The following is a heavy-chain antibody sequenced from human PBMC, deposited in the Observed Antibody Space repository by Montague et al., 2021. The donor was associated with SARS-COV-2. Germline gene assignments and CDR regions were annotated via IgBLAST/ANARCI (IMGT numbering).Heavy chain of an antibody. CDR2: INHSGSA. V-gene: IGHV4-34*01. D-gene: IGHD2-2*02. Sequence: SETLSLTCAVYGGSFSGYYWNWIRQPPGKGLERIGEINHSGSAKYNPSLKRRVTISVDTSKNQFSLKLNSVTAADTAVYYCAGLGEGVVPAPILGVGPYYSYFYMDVWGKGATVTVSS. CDR3: AGLGEGVVPAPILGVGPYYSYFYMDV. J-gene: IGHJ6*03. CDR1: GGSFSGYY.